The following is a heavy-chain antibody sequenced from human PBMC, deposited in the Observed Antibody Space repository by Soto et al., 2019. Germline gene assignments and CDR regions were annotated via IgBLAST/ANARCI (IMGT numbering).Heavy chain of an antibody. J-gene: IGHJ4*02. CDR2: ISGSGGST. D-gene: IGHD3-22*01. Sequence: EVQLLESGGGLVQPGGSLRLSCAASGFTFSSYAMSWVRQAPGKGLAWVSAISGSGGSTYYADSVKGRFTISRDNSKNTLYLQMNSLRAEDTAVYYCAKDPQDYYDSSEGYWGQGTLVTVSS. CDR1: GFTFSSYA. V-gene: IGHV3-23*01. CDR3: AKDPQDYYDSSEGY.